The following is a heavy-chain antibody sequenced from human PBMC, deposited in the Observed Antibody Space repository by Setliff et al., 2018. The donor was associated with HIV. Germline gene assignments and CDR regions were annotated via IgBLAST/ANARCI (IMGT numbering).Heavy chain of an antibody. V-gene: IGHV3-48*03. CDR3: ARLNWGP. CDR1: GFSFSSYE. D-gene: IGHD7-27*01. Sequence: GGSLRLSCATSGFSFSSYEMNWVRQAPGKGLEWVSYISSGGHTVYHADSVKGRFTISRDNAKNSLSLQMDGLRAEDTAIYYCARLNWGPWGPGTLVTVS. J-gene: IGHJ5*02. CDR2: ISSGGHTV.